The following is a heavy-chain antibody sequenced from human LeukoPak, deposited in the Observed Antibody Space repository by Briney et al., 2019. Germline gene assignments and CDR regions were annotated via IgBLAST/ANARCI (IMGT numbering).Heavy chain of an antibody. D-gene: IGHD1-26*01. CDR3: ARGRYFPSY. Sequence: PSETLSLTCTVSGGSISSGSYYWSWIRQPAGKGLEWIGRIYTSGSTNYNPSLKSRVTISVDTSKNQFSLKLSSVTAADTAVYYCARGRYFPSYWGQGTLVTVSS. CDR1: GGSISSGSYY. CDR2: IYTSGST. J-gene: IGHJ4*02. V-gene: IGHV4-61*02.